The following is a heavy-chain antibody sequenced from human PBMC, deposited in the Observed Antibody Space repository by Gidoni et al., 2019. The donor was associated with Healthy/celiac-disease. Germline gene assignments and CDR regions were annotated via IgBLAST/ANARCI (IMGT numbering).Heavy chain of an antibody. J-gene: IGHJ6*02. Sequence: EVQLVESGGGLVQHGGSLRLSCDAPGLPFGSYWMPWVRRAPGKGLVWVSRINSDGSSTSYADSVKGRFTNSRDNAKNTLYLQMNSLRAEDTAVYYCAREGYSGIYGMDVWGQGTTVTVSS. CDR2: INSDGSST. D-gene: IGHD2-21*01. CDR3: AREGYSGIYGMDV. CDR1: GLPFGSYW. V-gene: IGHV3-74*01.